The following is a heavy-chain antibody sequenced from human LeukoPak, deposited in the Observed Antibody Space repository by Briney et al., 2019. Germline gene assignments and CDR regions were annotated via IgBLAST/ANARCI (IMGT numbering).Heavy chain of an antibody. CDR3: VREGYGPGNYPFDS. Sequence: GGSLRLSCAASGFTFTSHWMHWVRHAPGKGLVWVSRITSHGTNTSYADSVKGRFTISRDNAKNTLYLQMNSLRAEDTAVYYCVREGYGPGNYPFDSWGQGTLVTVSS. V-gene: IGHV3-74*01. CDR2: ITSHGTNT. D-gene: IGHD3-10*01. CDR1: GFTFTSHW. J-gene: IGHJ4*02.